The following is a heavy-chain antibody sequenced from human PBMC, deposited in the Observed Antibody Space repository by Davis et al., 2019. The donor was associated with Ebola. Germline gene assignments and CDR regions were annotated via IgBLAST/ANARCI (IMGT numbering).Heavy chain of an antibody. CDR3: ARDHSSSHLFDY. V-gene: IGHV1-3*01. J-gene: IGHJ4*02. CDR1: GYIFTSYA. CDR2: INAGNGNT. D-gene: IGHD6-13*01. Sequence: ASVKVSCKASGYIFTSYAMHWVRQAPGQRLEWMGWINAGNGNTKYSQKFQGRVTITRDTSASTAYMELSSLRSEDTAVYYCARDHSSSHLFDYWGQGTLVTVSS.